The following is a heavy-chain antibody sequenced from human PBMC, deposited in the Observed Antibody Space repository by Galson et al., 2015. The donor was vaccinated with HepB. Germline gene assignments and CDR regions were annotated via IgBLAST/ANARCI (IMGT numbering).Heavy chain of an antibody. V-gene: IGHV3-9*01. D-gene: IGHD6-13*01. CDR1: GFTFDDYA. J-gene: IGHJ3*02. CDR3: AKDGAAAGESDAFDI. Sequence: SLRLSCAASGFTFDDYAMHWVRQAPGKGLEWVSGISWNSGSIGYADSVKGRFTISRDNAKNSLYLQMNSLRAEDTALYYCAKDGAAAGESDAFDIWGQGTMVTVSS. CDR2: ISWNSGSI.